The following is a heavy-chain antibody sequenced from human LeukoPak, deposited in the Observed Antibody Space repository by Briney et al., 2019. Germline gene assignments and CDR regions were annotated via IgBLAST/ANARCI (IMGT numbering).Heavy chain of an antibody. CDR2: VNPNSGDT. V-gene: IGHV1-2*02. Sequence: ASVKVSCKASGYTFTGYYLHWVRQAPGQGLEWMGCVNPNSGDTNYAQKFQGSVTMTRDTSISTVYMDLRSLRSDDTAVYYCAREVGGYYDSNSLWDYWGQGTLVTVSS. J-gene: IGHJ4*02. D-gene: IGHD3-22*01. CDR3: AREVGGYYDSNSLWDY. CDR1: GYTFTGYY.